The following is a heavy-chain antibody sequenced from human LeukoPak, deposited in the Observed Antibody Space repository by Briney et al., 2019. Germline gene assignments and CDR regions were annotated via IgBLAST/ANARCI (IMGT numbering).Heavy chain of an antibody. CDR3: ARVAFGGATVYYFDY. CDR2: ISSNGGST. D-gene: IGHD3-16*01. J-gene: IGHJ4*02. CDR1: GFTFSSYA. Sequence: GGSLRLSCAASGFTFSSYAMSWVRQAPGKGLEYVSAISSNGGSTYYANSVKGRFTISRDNSKNTLYLQMGSLRAEDMAVYYCARVAFGGATVYYFDYWGQGTLVTVSS. V-gene: IGHV3-64*01.